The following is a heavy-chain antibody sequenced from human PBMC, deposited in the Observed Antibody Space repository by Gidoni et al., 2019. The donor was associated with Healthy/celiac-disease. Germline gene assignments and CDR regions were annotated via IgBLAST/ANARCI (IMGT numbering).Heavy chain of an antibody. D-gene: IGHD6-19*01. Sequence: EVQLVESGGGVVQPGGSLRPSCAASGFTFDDYAMHWVRQAPGKGLEWVSLISGDGGSTYYADSVKGRFTISRDNSKNSLYLQMNSLRTEDTALYYCAKDINFADSSGWYFQHWGQGTLVTVSS. V-gene: IGHV3-43*02. CDR1: GFTFDDYA. J-gene: IGHJ1*01. CDR2: ISGDGGST. CDR3: AKDINFADSSGWYFQH.